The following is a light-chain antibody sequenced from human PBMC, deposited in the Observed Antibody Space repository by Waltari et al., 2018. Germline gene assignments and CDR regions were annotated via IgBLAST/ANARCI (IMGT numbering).Light chain of an antibody. CDR2: WAS. J-gene: IGKJ4*01. CDR3: QQSYSSPLT. V-gene: IGKV4-1*01. Sequence: IVMTQSPDSLAVSMGERATINCKSSQTVLYSSNNRYSLAWFQQKPGHPPKLLIYWASTRESGVPDRLRGSGSGTDFTRTPSSLQAEYVAVYYCQQSYSSPLTFGGGTKVEIE. CDR1: QTVLYSSNNRYS.